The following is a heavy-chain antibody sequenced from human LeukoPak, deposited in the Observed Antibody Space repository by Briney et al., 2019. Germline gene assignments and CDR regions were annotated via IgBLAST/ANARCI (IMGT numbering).Heavy chain of an antibody. CDR1: GASFSTNY. CDR3: ARLYQQSKWKYYYYYMDV. V-gene: IGHV4-59*01. D-gene: IGHD1-1*01. CDR2: VFDSGST. Sequence: SETLSLTCSVSGASFSTNYWSWIRQPPGGGLELIGYVFDSGSTNYNPSLKSPVTISVDTSTKQFSLRLSSVTAADTAVYYCARLYQQSKWKYYYYYMDVWGKGTAVTVSS. J-gene: IGHJ6*03.